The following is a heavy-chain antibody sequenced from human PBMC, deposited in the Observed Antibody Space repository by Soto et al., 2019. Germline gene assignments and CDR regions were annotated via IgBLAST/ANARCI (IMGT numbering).Heavy chain of an antibody. CDR2: ISSSSSYI. CDR3: ASLVEMATIYDY. CDR1: GFTFSSYS. D-gene: IGHD5-12*01. Sequence: GGSLRLSCAASGFTFSSYSMNWVRQAPGKGLEWVSSISSSSSYIYYADSVKGRSTISRDNAKNSLYLQMDSLRAEDTAVYYCASLVEMATIYDYWGQGTLVTVSS. J-gene: IGHJ4*02. V-gene: IGHV3-21*01.